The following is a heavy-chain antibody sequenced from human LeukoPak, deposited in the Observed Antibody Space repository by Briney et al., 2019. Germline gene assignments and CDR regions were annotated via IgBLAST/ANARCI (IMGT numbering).Heavy chain of an antibody. CDR1: GLTFRNYW. J-gene: IGHJ4*02. V-gene: IGHV3-74*01. D-gene: IGHD1-1*01. Sequence: PGGSLRLSCAVSGLTFRNYWMHWVRQAPGKGLVWVSRINGDGSDIGYADSVEGRFTISRDNAKNTLSLQMNSLTDDDTALYYCTGGFGHNWSPFENWGQGTLVTVSS. CDR3: TGGFGHNWSPFEN. CDR2: INGDGSDI.